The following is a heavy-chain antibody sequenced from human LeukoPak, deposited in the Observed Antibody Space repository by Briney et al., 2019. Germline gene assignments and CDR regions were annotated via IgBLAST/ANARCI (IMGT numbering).Heavy chain of an antibody. CDR2: ISSSSSTI. Sequence: PGGSLRLSCAASGFTFSSYSMNWVRQAPGKGLEWVSYISSSSSTIYYADSVKGRFTISRDNAKNSLYLQMNSLRAEDTAVYYCAREGPGGWFDPWGQGTLVTVSS. D-gene: IGHD2-2*01. CDR3: AREGPGGWFDP. CDR1: GFTFSSYS. V-gene: IGHV3-48*01. J-gene: IGHJ5*02.